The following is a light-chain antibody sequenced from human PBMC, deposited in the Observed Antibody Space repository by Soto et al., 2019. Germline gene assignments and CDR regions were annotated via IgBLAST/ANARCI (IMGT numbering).Light chain of an antibody. J-gene: IGLJ1*01. CDR2: AVN. V-gene: IGLV2-8*01. Sequence: QSVLTQPPSASVSPGQSVTISCTGTSSDVGGYQYVSRYQKYPGKAPKLMIYAVNKRPSGVPDRFSGSRSGNTASLTVSGLQAEYEADYYCSSYAGSNNYVFGTGTKVTVL. CDR3: SSYAGSNNYV. CDR1: SSDVGGYQY.